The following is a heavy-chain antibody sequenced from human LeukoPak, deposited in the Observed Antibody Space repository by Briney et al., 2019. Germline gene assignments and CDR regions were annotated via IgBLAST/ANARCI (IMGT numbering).Heavy chain of an antibody. J-gene: IGHJ4*02. V-gene: IGHV3-20*04. D-gene: IGHD3-22*01. CDR2: INWNGGST. Sequence: PGGSLRLSCAASGFTFDVYATHWVRQAPGKGLEWVSGINWNGGSTGYADSVKGRFTIARDNAKNSLYLQMNSLRAEDTALYYCAREKPFYDSSGYYYPIAFDYWGQGTLVTVSS. CDR3: AREKPFYDSSGYYYPIAFDY. CDR1: GFTFDVYA.